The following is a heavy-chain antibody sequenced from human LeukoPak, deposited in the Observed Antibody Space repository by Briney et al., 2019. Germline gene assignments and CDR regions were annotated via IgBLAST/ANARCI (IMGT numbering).Heavy chain of an antibody. D-gene: IGHD3-10*01. CDR1: GCTFTSYG. Sequence: ASVKVSCKASGCTFTSYGISWVRQAPGQGLEWLGWISAYNGNTNYAQKLQGRVTMTTDTSTSTAYMELRSLRSDDTAVYYCARDARVLLWFGELFDYWGQGTLVTVSS. CDR3: ARDARVLLWFGELFDY. J-gene: IGHJ4*02. CDR2: ISAYNGNT. V-gene: IGHV1-18*04.